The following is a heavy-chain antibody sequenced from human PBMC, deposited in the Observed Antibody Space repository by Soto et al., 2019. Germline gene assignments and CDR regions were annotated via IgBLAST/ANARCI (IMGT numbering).Heavy chain of an antibody. CDR1: GGSISSYY. D-gene: IGHD6-19*01. V-gene: IGHV4-59*01. J-gene: IGHJ3*02. CDR2: IYYSGSS. Sequence: QVQLQESGPGLVKPSETLSLTCTVSGGSISSYYWSWIRQPPGKGLEWIGYIYYSGSSNYNPSLKSRVTISVDTSKNQFSLKLSSVTAADTAVYYCARQQWLVLNAFDIWGQGTMVTVSS. CDR3: ARQQWLVLNAFDI.